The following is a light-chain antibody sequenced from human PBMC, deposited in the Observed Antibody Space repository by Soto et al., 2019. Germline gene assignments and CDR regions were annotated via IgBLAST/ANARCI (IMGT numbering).Light chain of an antibody. J-gene: IGKJ5*01. CDR3: AEFATPSIR. Sequence: GTLSINPGERATLTCKASQRVPSRYLAWYQQKPGQAPRLLIYGASNRATGIPERFSGSGSGTDFTLAISSLEPEDFTVYYSAEFATPSIRFGHGGRLEI. V-gene: IGKV3-20*01. CDR1: QRVPSRY. CDR2: GAS.